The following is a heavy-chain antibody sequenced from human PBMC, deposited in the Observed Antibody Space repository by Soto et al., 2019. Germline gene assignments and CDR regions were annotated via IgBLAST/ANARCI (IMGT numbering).Heavy chain of an antibody. CDR1: GFFFSTYA. V-gene: IGHV3-23*01. CDR3: AHPRGYGVFDAVDI. Sequence: PGGSLRLSCAASGFFFSTYAMNWVRQAPGKGLEWVSAISSSGDSAYYAESVRGRFTISRDNSINTLYLQMRSLRPEDTAVYYCAHPRGYGVFDAVDIWGQGTMVTVSS. J-gene: IGHJ3*02. CDR2: ISSSGDSA. D-gene: IGHD4-17*01.